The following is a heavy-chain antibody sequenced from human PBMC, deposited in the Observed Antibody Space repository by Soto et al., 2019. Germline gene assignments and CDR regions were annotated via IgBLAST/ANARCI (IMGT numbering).Heavy chain of an antibody. D-gene: IGHD6-13*01. CDR1: GGSFSGYY. J-gene: IGHJ3*02. CDR2: INHSGST. CDR3: ARVKLAAAGTLDAFDI. V-gene: IGHV4-34*01. Sequence: PSETLSLTCAVYGGSFSGYYWSWIRQPPGKGLEWIGEINHSGSTNYNPSLKSRVTISVDKSKNQFSLKLSSVTAADTAVYYCARVKLAAAGTLDAFDIWGQGTMVT.